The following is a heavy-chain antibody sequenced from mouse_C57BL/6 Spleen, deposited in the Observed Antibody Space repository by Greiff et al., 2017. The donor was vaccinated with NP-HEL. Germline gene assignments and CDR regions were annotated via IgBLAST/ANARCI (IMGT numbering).Heavy chain of an antibody. D-gene: IGHD1-1*01. Sequence: QVQLQQPGAELVKPGASVKLSCKASGYTFTSYWMHWVKQRPGRGLEWIGRIDPNSGGTKYTEKFKSKATLTVDKPSSTAYMQLRSLTSEDSAVYYCARFYGSKEDWYFDVWGTGTTVTVSS. J-gene: IGHJ1*03. V-gene: IGHV1-72*01. CDR1: GYTFTSYW. CDR2: IDPNSGGT. CDR3: ARFYGSKEDWYFDV.